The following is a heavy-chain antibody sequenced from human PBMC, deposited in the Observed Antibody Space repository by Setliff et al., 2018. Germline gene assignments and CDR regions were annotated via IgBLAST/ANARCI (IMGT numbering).Heavy chain of an antibody. V-gene: IGHV4-39*07. CDR3: ARDLGHGGDSDY. Sequence: SETLSLTCTVSGASVSSNIYYWSWIRQPPGKGLEWVGNIGHTGSINYNPSLKSRLTISRDTSKNQVSLKLNSVTATDTAVYYCARDLGHGGDSDYWGQGILVTVSS. CDR2: IGHTGSI. CDR1: GASVSSNIYY. D-gene: IGHD2-21*02. J-gene: IGHJ4*02.